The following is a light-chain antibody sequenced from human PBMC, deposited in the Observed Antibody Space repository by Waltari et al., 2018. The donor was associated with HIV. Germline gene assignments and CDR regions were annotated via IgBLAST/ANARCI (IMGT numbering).Light chain of an antibody. Sequence: EMVMTQSPATLSVSPGERATLSCRASQSITTNLAWYQHKPGQAPRLLIYAASTRATGVPARFSGSGSGTEFTLTISSLQSEDFAVYYCQQYNTWLTFGGGTKVEIK. V-gene: IGKV3-15*01. CDR3: QQYNTWLT. CDR2: AAS. J-gene: IGKJ4*01. CDR1: QSITTN.